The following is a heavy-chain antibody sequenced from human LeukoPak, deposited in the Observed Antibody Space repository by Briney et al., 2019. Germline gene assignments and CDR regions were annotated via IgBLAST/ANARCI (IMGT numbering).Heavy chain of an antibody. CDR1: GGSISPYF. D-gene: IGHD3-10*01. V-gene: IGHV4-59*01. CDR2: ISYTGHT. J-gene: IGHJ5*02. CDR3: ARDDYRGVTNFDP. Sequence: SETLPLTCTVSGGSISPYFWSWIRQPPGKGLEWIGYISYTGHTNYNPSLKSRVTISIDTSKNHFSLQLTSVTAADTAVYFCARDDYRGVTNFDPWGQGTLVTVSS.